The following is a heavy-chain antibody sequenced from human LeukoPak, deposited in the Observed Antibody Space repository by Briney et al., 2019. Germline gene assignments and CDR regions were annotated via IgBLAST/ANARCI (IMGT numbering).Heavy chain of an antibody. CDR1: GFIFSNYA. CDR3: AKSFPYKSGSGSFPYYGMDV. J-gene: IGHJ6*02. D-gene: IGHD3-10*01. Sequence: GGSLRLSCAASGFIFSNYAMSWVRQAPGKGLEWVSAISGSGGSTYYADSVKGRFTISRDNSKNTLYLQMNSLRAEDTAVYYCAKSFPYKSGSGSFPYYGMDVWGQGTTVTVSS. CDR2: ISGSGGST. V-gene: IGHV3-23*01.